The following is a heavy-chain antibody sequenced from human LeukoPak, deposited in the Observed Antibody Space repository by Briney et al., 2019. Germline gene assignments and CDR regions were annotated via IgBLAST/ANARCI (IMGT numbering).Heavy chain of an antibody. CDR2: IYHNGST. CDR1: GGSISSYY. Sequence: TSETLSLTCTVSGGSISSYYWSWIRQPPGKGLEWIGSIYHNGSTCNNPSLKSRVILSVDTSKNQFSLKLSSVTAADTAVYYCARHVGHDFWSGYRSVDPWGQGTLVTVSS. CDR3: ARHVGHDFWSGYRSVDP. J-gene: IGHJ5*02. V-gene: IGHV4-59*05. D-gene: IGHD3-3*01.